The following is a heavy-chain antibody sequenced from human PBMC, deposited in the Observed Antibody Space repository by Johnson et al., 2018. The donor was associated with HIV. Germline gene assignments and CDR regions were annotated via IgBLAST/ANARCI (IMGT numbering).Heavy chain of an antibody. CDR1: GFRFIDHY. J-gene: IGHJ3*02. CDR2: ISSSGTTI. CDR3: ARSKDCSVGTCPDGLDI. V-gene: IGHV3-11*04. Sequence: QVQLVESGGGLVKPGGSLRLSCVALGFRFIDHYMSWIRQAPGKGLEWVSYISSSGTTIYSADSVKGRFTTSRDNTNNSLYLQMNSLKAEDTAVYYCARSKDCSVGTCPDGLDIWGQGTMVIVSS. D-gene: IGHD2-15*01.